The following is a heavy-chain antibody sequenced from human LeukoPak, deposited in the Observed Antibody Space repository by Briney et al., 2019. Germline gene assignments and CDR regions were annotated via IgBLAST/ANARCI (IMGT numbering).Heavy chain of an antibody. CDR3: ARDGSDRSFDI. CDR1: GFSFSSYS. V-gene: IGHV3-48*04. J-gene: IGHJ3*02. Sequence: GGSLRLSCAASGFSFSSYSMNWVRQAPGKGLEWVSYITSGSSTTYYADSVKGRFTISRDNAKNTLYLQMNSLRAEDTAVYYCARDGSDRSFDIWGQGTMVTVSS. D-gene: IGHD3-10*01. CDR2: ITSGSSTT.